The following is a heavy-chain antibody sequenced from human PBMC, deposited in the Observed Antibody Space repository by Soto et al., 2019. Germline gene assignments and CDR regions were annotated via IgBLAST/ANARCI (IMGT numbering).Heavy chain of an antibody. CDR2: INPNSGGT. V-gene: IGHV1-2*04. D-gene: IGHD2-15*01. CDR1: GYTFTGYY. Sequence: RASVKVSCKASGYTFTGYYMHWVRQAPGQGLEWMGWINPNSGGTNYAQKFQGWVTMTRDTSISTAYMELSRLRSDDTAVYYCARENRINYCSGGSCYEVGWFDPWGQGTLVTVSS. CDR3: ARENRINYCSGGSCYEVGWFDP. J-gene: IGHJ5*02.